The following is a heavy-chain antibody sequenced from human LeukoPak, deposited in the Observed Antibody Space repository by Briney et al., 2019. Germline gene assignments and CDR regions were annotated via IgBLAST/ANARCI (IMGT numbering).Heavy chain of an antibody. CDR1: GYTFTGYY. D-gene: IGHD3-10*01. V-gene: IGHV1-2*02. CDR3: ARYYGSGGYPFDY. CDR2: INPNSGGT. J-gene: IGHJ4*02. Sequence: ASVKVSCKASGYTFTGYYMHWVRQAPGQGLEWMGWINPNSGGTNYAQKFQGRVTMTRDTSISTAYMELSRLRSDDTAVYYCARYYGSGGYPFDYWGPGTLVTVSS.